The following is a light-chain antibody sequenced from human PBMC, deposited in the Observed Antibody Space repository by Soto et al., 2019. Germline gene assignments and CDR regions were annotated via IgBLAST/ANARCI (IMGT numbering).Light chain of an antibody. CDR1: SSDVGGYDY. J-gene: IGLJ1*01. Sequence: QSALTQPASVSGSPGQSITISCTGTSSDVGGYDYVSWYQQLPGKAPKLLIYDVNNRPSGVSHRFSGSKSCNTVSLTISGLQAEDEADYYCSSYTGSSTFVFGTGTKVTVL. V-gene: IGLV2-14*01. CDR2: DVN. CDR3: SSYTGSSTFV.